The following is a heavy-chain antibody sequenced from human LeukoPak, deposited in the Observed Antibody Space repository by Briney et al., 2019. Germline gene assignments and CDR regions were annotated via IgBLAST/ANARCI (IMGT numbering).Heavy chain of an antibody. J-gene: IGHJ4*02. CDR2: ITLSGNTK. D-gene: IGHD4-11*01. Sequence: GRSLRLSCAASGFTFNTYGMQWVRQAPGKGLEWISYITLSGNTKKYAESVKGRFTISRDNAKNSLYLQMSSLRAEDTAVYYCARDPGNSNNFDYWGQGTLVTVSS. V-gene: IGHV3-48*04. CDR3: ARDPGNSNNFDY. CDR1: GFTFNTYG.